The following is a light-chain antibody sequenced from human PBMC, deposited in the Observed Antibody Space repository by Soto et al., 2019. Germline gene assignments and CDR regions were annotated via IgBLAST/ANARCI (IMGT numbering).Light chain of an antibody. V-gene: IGKV1-39*01. CDR2: AAS. CDR3: HQTFANPWT. J-gene: IGKJ5*01. Sequence: DIQMTQSPSSVSASLGDSVSIXXRASQSIGIYLNWYQKKPGKAPKVXIHAASTLQSGAPSTFSGSGDGTDFALTISSLQPEDIATYYCHQTFANPWTFAHGTRLEIK. CDR1: QSIGIY.